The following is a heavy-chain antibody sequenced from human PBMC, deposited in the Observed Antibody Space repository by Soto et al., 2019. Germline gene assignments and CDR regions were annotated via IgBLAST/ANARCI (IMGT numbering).Heavy chain of an antibody. CDR2: INSDGSSI. CDR1: KFTITSYW. D-gene: IGHD5-18*01. CDR3: AREVSHGYVLRGMDV. V-gene: IGHV3-74*01. Sequence: EVQLVESGGGLVQPGGSARLSCAASKFTITSYWMHWVRQAPGKGLVWVSRINSDGSSISYADAVKGRFTISRDNAKNTLYLQMNSLRVEDTAVYYCAREVSHGYVLRGMDVWGQGTTVTVFS. J-gene: IGHJ6*02.